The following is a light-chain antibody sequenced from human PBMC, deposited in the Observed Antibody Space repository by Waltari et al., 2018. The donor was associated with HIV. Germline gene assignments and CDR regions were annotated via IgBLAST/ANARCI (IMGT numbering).Light chain of an antibody. CDR3: QHYDSGPLS. CDR2: GAF. J-gene: IGKJ4*01. V-gene: IGKV3-15*01. CDR1: PSIRTD. Sequence: EIVMTQSPATLSVSPGASATHSCRASPSIRTDLAWYQQKPGQVPRLLISGAFTRATGIPARFSGSGSGTEFTLTISSLQSEDFAVYYCQHYDSGPLSFGGGTKVE.